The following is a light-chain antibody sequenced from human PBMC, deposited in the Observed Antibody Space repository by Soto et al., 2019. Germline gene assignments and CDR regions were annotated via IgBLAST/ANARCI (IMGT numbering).Light chain of an antibody. J-gene: IGLJ1*01. CDR3: GSYRDSNIFV. CDR1: SSDIGFYNY. CDR2: DVT. V-gene: IGLV2-14*03. Sequence: QSVLTQPASLSGSPGQSITISCTGTSSDIGFYNYVSWYQQHPGQAPKLIIYDVTNRPTGVSDRFSGSKSGSAAALTISGLQPADEADYYCGSYRDSNIFVFGTGTKATVL.